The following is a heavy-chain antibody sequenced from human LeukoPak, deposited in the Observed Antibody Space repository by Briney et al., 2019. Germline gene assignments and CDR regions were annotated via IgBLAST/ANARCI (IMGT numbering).Heavy chain of an antibody. J-gene: IGHJ3*02. CDR3: AREMYAGWYFAFDI. Sequence: PGGSLRLSCAASGFTFSSFTMNWVRQCPGKGLEWVASIGNSGDYISYADSLKGRFTISRDNAKNSLFLQMSSLRAEDTAVYYCAREMYAGWYFAFDIWGQGTMVTVSS. CDR1: GFTFSSFT. CDR2: IGNSGDYI. V-gene: IGHV3-21*01. D-gene: IGHD6-19*01.